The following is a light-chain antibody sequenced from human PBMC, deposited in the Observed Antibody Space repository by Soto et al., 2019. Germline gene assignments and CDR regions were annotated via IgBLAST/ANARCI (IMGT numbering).Light chain of an antibody. Sequence: QSVLTQPPSASGSPGQSVTISCTGTSSDVGGYNYVSWYQQHPGKAPKLMIYEVTKRPSGVPDRFFGSKSGSTASLTVSGLQAEDEAVYYCCSYTVGDTVVFGGGTKLTVL. CDR1: SSDVGGYNY. CDR2: EVT. CDR3: CSYTVGDTVV. J-gene: IGLJ2*01. V-gene: IGLV2-8*01.